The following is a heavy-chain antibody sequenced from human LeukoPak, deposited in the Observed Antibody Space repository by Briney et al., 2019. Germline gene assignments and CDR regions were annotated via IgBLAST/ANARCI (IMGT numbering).Heavy chain of an antibody. CDR3: AKDGNAHAYYFYHTDV. V-gene: IGHV3-30*04. Sequence: GGSLRLSCAASGFTFSTYPMHWVRQAPGKGLEWVAVISNDGSNKYYADSVKGRFTISRDNSKNTLDLQMNSLRAEDTAIYYCAKDGNAHAYYFYHTDVWGKGTTVTVSS. CDR2: ISNDGSNK. CDR1: GFTFSTYP. J-gene: IGHJ6*03. D-gene: IGHD4-23*01.